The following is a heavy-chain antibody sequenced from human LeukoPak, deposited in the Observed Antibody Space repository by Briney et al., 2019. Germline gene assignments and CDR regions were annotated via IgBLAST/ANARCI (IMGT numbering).Heavy chain of an antibody. CDR1: GGSFSGYY. V-gene: IGHV4-34*01. Sequence: PSETLSLTCAVYGGSFSGYYWSWIRQPPGKGLEWIGEINHSGSTNYNPSLKSRVTISVDTSKNQFSLKLSSVTAADTAVYYCARGLEEDCSSTSCYGTFDYWGQGTLVTVS. CDR3: ARGLEEDCSSTSCYGTFDY. J-gene: IGHJ4*02. D-gene: IGHD2-2*01. CDR2: INHSGST.